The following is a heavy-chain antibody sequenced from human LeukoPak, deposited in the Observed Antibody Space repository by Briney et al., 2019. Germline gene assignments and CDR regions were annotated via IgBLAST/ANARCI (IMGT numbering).Heavy chain of an antibody. D-gene: IGHD3-10*01. CDR3: ARGGEALDY. Sequence: PSETLSLTCTVSDGSISNNYWSWIRQPPGKGLEWIGYIYYSGSTNYNPSLKSRVTISVDTSKNQFSLKLSSVTAADTAVYYCARGGEALDYWGQGTLVTVSS. J-gene: IGHJ4*02. V-gene: IGHV4-59*12. CDR2: IYYSGST. CDR1: DGSISNNY.